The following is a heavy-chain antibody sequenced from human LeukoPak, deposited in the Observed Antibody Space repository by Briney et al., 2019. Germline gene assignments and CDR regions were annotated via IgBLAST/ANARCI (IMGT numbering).Heavy chain of an antibody. V-gene: IGHV3-48*01. D-gene: IGHD2-2*01. Sequence: PGGSLRLSCAASGFTFSSYAMNWVRQAPGKGLEWVSYISSSSSTIYYADSVKGRFTISRDNAKNSLYLQMNSLRAEDTAVYYCARDSRYQLLLGHWFDPWGQGTLVTVSS. CDR3: ARDSRYQLLLGHWFDP. CDR2: ISSSSSTI. J-gene: IGHJ5*02. CDR1: GFTFSSYA.